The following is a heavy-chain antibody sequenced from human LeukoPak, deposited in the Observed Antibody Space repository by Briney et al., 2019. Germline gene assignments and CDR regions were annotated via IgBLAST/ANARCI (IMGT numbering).Heavy chain of an antibody. V-gene: IGHV4-34*01. CDR1: GGSFSGYY. CDR3: ATGNLSSGWSYYYYGMDV. D-gene: IGHD6-19*01. J-gene: IGHJ6*02. CDR2: INHSGST. Sequence: SETLSLTCAVYGGSFSGYYWSWIRQPPGKGLEWIGEINHSGSTNYNPSLKSRVTISVDTSKNQFSLKLSSVTAADTAVYSCATGNLSSGWSYYYYGMDVWGQGTTVTVSS.